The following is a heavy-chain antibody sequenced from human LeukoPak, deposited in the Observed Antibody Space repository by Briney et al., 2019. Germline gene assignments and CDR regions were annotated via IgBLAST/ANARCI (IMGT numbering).Heavy chain of an antibody. J-gene: IGHJ4*02. Sequence: ASVKVSCKASGYTFTSYDINWVRQATGQGLEWMGWMNPNSGNTGYARKFQGRVTMTRNTSISTAYMELSSLRSEDTAVYYCARLRPDYGGNCDYWGQGILVTVSS. CDR3: ARLRPDYGGNCDY. D-gene: IGHD4-23*01. CDR1: GYTFTSYD. CDR2: MNPNSGNT. V-gene: IGHV1-8*01.